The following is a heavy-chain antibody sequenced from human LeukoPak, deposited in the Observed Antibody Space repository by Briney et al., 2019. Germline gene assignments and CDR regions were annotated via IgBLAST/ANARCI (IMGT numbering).Heavy chain of an antibody. D-gene: IGHD5-24*01. CDR1: GYTFTSYD. CDR3: ARAADRDGYTLDY. J-gene: IGHJ4*02. V-gene: IGHV1-8*01. CDR2: MNPNSGNT. Sequence: AXVKVSCKASGYTFTSYDINWVRQAPGQGLEWMGWMNPNSGNTVYAQKLQGRVTMTRNTSISTAYMELSSLRSEDTAVYYCARAADRDGYTLDYWGQGTLVTVSS.